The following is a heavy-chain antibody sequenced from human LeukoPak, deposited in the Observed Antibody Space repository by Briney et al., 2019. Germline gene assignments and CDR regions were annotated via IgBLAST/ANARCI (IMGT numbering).Heavy chain of an antibody. V-gene: IGHV4-59*01. Sequence: SETLSLTCTVSGGSISSYYWSWIRQPPGNGLEWIGYIYYSGSTNYNPSLKSRVTISVDTSKNQFSLKLSSVTAADTAVYYCARVWVGATFWFDPWGQGTLVTVSS. CDR1: GGSISSYY. CDR2: IYYSGST. J-gene: IGHJ5*02. D-gene: IGHD1-26*01. CDR3: ARVWVGATFWFDP.